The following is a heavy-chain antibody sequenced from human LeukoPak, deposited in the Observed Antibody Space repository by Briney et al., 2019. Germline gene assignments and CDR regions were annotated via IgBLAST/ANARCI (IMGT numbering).Heavy chain of an antibody. D-gene: IGHD3-22*01. V-gene: IGHV3-21*04. J-gene: IGHJ5*02. CDR1: GFTFSSYS. CDR3: ASHITDSSGYYYLAWFDP. Sequence: GGSLRLSCAASGFTFSSYSMNWVRQAPGKGLEWVSSISSSSSYIYYADSVKGRFTISRDNSNNTLYLQMNSLRAEDTAVYYCASHITDSSGYYYLAWFDPWGQGTLVTVSS. CDR2: ISSSSSYI.